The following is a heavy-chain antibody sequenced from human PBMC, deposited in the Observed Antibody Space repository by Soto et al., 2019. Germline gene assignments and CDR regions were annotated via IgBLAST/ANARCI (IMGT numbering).Heavy chain of an antibody. CDR1: GFTFSSYG. V-gene: IGHV3-33*01. J-gene: IGHJ3*02. CDR2: IWYDGSNK. Sequence: QVQLVESGGGVVQPRRSLRLSCAASGFTFSSYGMHWVRQAPGKGLEWVAVIWYDGSNKYYADSVKGRFTISRDNSKNTLYLQMNSLRAEDTAVYYCARGLSGSYWGDAFDIWGQGTMVTVSS. D-gene: IGHD1-26*01. CDR3: ARGLSGSYWGDAFDI.